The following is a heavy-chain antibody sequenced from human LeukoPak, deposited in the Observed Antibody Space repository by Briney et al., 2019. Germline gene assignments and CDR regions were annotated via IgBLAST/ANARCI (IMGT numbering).Heavy chain of an antibody. CDR3: ARDRTYGGNSGVDY. CDR2: IYYSGST. CDR1: GGSISSSSYY. D-gene: IGHD4-23*01. J-gene: IGHJ4*02. Sequence: NPSETLSLTCTVSGGSISSSSYYWGWIRQPPGKGLEWIGSIYYSGSTYYNPSLKSRVTISVDTSKNQLSLKLGSVTAADTAVYYCARDRTYGGNSGVDYWGQGTLVTVSS. V-gene: IGHV4-39*07.